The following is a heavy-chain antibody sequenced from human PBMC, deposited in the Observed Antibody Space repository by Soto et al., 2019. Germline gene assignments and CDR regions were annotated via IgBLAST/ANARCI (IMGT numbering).Heavy chain of an antibody. Sequence: SVKVSCKASGFTFTSSAMQWVRQARGQSLEWIGWIVVGSGNTNYAQKFQERVTITRDMSTSTAYMELSSLRSEDTAVYYCAANQNCSSTSCPYYYYYGMDVWGQGTTVTVSS. CDR3: AANQNCSSTSCPYYYYYGMDV. D-gene: IGHD2-2*01. CDR1: GFTFTSSA. CDR2: IVVGSGNT. V-gene: IGHV1-58*02. J-gene: IGHJ6*02.